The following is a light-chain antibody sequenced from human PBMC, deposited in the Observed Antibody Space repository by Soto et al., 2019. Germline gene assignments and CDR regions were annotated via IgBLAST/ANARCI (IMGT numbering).Light chain of an antibody. CDR1: SSNIGAGFD. J-gene: IGLJ1*01. V-gene: IGLV1-40*01. CDR3: AAWDDSLSAYV. Sequence: QSVLTQPPSVSGAPGQRVTISCSGNSSNIGAGFDVHWYQQLPGAAPKLLIYASTNRPSGVPDRFSGSKSGTSASLAIGGLQSDDEADYYCAAWDDSLSAYVFGTGTKLTVL. CDR2: AST.